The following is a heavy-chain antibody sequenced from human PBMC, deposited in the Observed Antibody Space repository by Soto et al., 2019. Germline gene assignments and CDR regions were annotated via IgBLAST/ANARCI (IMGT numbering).Heavy chain of an antibody. J-gene: IGHJ6*02. V-gene: IGHV1-69*13. CDR3: VRIGRVEAAPNYYHSYGMDV. Sequence: SVKVSCKASGGTLSSYAISWVRQAPGQGLEWMGGIIPIFGTANYAQKFQGRVTITADESTSTAYMELSSLRSEDTAVYYCVRIGRVEAAPNYYHSYGMDVWGQGTTVTVSS. CDR1: GGTLSSYA. CDR2: IIPIFGTA. D-gene: IGHD2-15*01.